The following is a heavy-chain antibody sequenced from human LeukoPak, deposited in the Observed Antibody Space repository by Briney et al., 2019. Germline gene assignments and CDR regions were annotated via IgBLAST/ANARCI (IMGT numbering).Heavy chain of an antibody. J-gene: IGHJ4*02. V-gene: IGHV1-69*05. CDR1: GGTFSSYA. D-gene: IGHD1-7*01. CDR3: ARTPYNWNYFYYFDY. Sequence: SVKVSCKASGGTFSSYAISWVRQAPGQGLEWMGGIIPIFGTANYAQEFQGRVTITTDESTSTAYMELSSLGSEDTAVYYCARTPYNWNYFYYFDYWGQGTLVTVSS. CDR2: IIPIFGTA.